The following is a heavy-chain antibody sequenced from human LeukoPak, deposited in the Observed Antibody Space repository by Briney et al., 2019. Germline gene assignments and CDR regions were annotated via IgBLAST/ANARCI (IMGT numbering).Heavy chain of an antibody. V-gene: IGHV3-53*01. CDR3: ARHRTTSPLSTSPFDY. J-gene: IGHJ4*02. CDR1: GFIVSTNY. CDR2: IYSGGNT. Sequence: PGGSLRLSCAASGFIVSTNYMSWVRQAPGKGLEWVSVIYSGGNTYYADSVKGGFTISRDNSKNTLYLQMNSLRAEDTAVYVCARHRTTSPLSTSPFDYWGQGTLVTVSS. D-gene: IGHD2-2*01.